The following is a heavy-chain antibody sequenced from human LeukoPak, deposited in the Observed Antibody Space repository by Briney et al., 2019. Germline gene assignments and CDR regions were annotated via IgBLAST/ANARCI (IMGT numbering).Heavy chain of an antibody. Sequence: GASVKVSCKASGYTFTSYGISWVRQAPGQGLEWMGWISAYNGNTNYAQKLQGRVTITTDTSTSTAYMELRSLRSDDTAVYYCARTMTGYYDSSGYLFDYWGQGTLVTVSS. CDR2: ISAYNGNT. V-gene: IGHV1-18*01. CDR3: ARTMTGYYDSSGYLFDY. D-gene: IGHD3-22*01. CDR1: GYTFTSYG. J-gene: IGHJ4*02.